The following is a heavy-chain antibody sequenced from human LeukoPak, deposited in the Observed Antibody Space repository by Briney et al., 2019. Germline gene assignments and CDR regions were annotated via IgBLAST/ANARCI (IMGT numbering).Heavy chain of an antibody. Sequence: GGSLRLSCAASGFTFSSYWMHWVRQAPGKGLVWVSRINSDGSSTRYADSVKGRFTISRDNAKNTLYLQMNSLRAEDTAMYYCAELGITMIGGVWGKGTTVTISS. J-gene: IGHJ6*04. V-gene: IGHV3-74*01. CDR2: INSDGSST. CDR3: AELGITMIGGV. D-gene: IGHD3-10*02. CDR1: GFTFSSYW.